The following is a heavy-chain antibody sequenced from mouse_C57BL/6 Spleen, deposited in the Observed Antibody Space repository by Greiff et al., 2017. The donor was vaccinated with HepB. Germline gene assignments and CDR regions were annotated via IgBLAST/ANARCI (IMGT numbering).Heavy chain of an antibody. CDR2: IDPSDSYT. CDR3: ARKGYGSSYWYFDV. J-gene: IGHJ1*03. CDR1: GYTFTSYW. D-gene: IGHD1-1*01. V-gene: IGHV1-59*01. Sequence: VQLQQPGAELVRPGTSVKLSCKASGYTFTSYWMHWVKQRPGQGLEWIGVIDPSDSYTNYNQKFKGKATLTVDTSSSTAYMQLSSLTSEDSAVYYCARKGYGSSYWYFDVWCTGTTVTVSS.